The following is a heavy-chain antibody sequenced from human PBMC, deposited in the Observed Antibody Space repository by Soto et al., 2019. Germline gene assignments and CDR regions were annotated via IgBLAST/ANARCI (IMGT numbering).Heavy chain of an antibody. CDR2: IYYGGNT. V-gene: IGHV4-59*01. CDR1: GGSISGYY. Sequence: QVQLQESGPGLVKPSETLSLTCTVSGGSISGYYWSWIRQPPGKGLEWIGYIYYGGNTNYSPSLKRRLTISVDTSKNQFSLRLSSVTAADTAVYYCARDGTSVTTGEAFDIWGQGKRVTVSS. J-gene: IGHJ3*02. D-gene: IGHD4-17*01. CDR3: ARDGTSVTTGEAFDI.